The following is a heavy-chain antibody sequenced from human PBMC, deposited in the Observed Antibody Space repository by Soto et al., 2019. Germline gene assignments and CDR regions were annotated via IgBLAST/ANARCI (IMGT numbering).Heavy chain of an antibody. J-gene: IGHJ6*02. V-gene: IGHV1-2*04. CDR3: ARSPAAFGVYDFWSGYYSGMDV. Sequence: GASVKVSCKASGYTFTGYYMHWVRQAPGQGLEWMGWINPNSGGTNYAQKFQGWVTMTRDTSISTAYMELSRLRSDDTAVYYCARSPAAFGVYDFWSGYYSGMDVWGQGTTVTVSS. CDR2: INPNSGGT. D-gene: IGHD3-3*01. CDR1: GYTFTGYY.